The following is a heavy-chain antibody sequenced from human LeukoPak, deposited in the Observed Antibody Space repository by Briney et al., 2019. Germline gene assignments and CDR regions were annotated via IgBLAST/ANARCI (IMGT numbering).Heavy chain of an antibody. Sequence: PSETLSLTCTVSGGSTINYYWSWIRQPPGKGLEWIGYIYYSGSTYYNPSLKSRVTISVDTSKNQFSLKLSSVTAADTAVYYCARGAAAGYAFDYWGQGTLVTVSS. CDR1: GGSTINYY. D-gene: IGHD6-13*01. V-gene: IGHV4-59*12. CDR2: IYYSGST. J-gene: IGHJ4*02. CDR3: ARGAAAGYAFDY.